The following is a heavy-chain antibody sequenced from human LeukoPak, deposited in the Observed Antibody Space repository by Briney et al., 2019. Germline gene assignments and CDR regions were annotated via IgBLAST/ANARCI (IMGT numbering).Heavy chain of an antibody. J-gene: IGHJ5*02. D-gene: IGHD6-13*01. CDR3: ASEGAAAGNQGWFDP. CDR2: INHSGST. V-gene: IGHV4-34*01. Sequence: PSETLSLTCAVYGGSFSGYYWSWIRQLPGKGLEWIGEINHSGSTNYNPSLKSRVTISVDTSKNQFSLKLSSVTAADTAVYYCASEGAAAGNQGWFDPWGQGTLVTVSS. CDR1: GGSFSGYY.